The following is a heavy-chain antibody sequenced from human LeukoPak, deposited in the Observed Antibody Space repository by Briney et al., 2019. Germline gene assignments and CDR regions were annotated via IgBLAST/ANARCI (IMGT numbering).Heavy chain of an antibody. J-gene: IGHJ6*02. Sequence: ASVKVSCKVSEYTLTELSMHWVRQAPGKGLEWMGGFDPEDGETIYAQKFQGRVTMTEDTSTDTAYMELSSLRSEDTAVYYCARAKWELRLQVAYKRTGGYYYGMDVWGQGTRSPSP. CDR2: FDPEDGET. CDR3: ARAKWELRLQVAYKRTGGYYYGMDV. D-gene: IGHD1-26*01. CDR1: EYTLTELS. V-gene: IGHV1-24*01.